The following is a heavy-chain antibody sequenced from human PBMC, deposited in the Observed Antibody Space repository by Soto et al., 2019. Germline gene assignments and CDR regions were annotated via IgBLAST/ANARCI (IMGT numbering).Heavy chain of an antibody. CDR1: GFTFSSYA. Sequence: GGSLRLSCAASGFTFSSYAMSWVRQAPGKGLEWVSAISGSGGSTYYADSVKGRFTISRDNSKNTLYLQMNSLRAEDTAVYYCAKYGAYFYDSSSYFDYWGQGTLVTVAS. CDR2: ISGSGGST. D-gene: IGHD3-22*01. J-gene: IGHJ4*02. V-gene: IGHV3-23*01. CDR3: AKYGAYFYDSSSYFDY.